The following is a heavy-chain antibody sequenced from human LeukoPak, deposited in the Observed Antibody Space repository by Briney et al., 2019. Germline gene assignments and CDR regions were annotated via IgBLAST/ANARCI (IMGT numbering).Heavy chain of an antibody. D-gene: IGHD3-3*01. Sequence: SETLSLTCTVSGGSISSYYWSWIRQPPGKGLEWIGYIYYSRSTNYNPSLKSRVTISVDTSKNQFSLKLSSVTAADTAVYYCARRRTRITIFGVVMEGNDAFDIWGQGTMVTVSS. CDR3: ARRRTRITIFGVVMEGNDAFDI. CDR2: IYYSRST. CDR1: GGSISSYY. V-gene: IGHV4-59*08. J-gene: IGHJ3*02.